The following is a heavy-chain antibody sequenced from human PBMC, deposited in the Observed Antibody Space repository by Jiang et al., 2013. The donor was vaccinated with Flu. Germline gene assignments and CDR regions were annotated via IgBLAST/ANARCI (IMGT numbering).Heavy chain of an antibody. CDR1: GGSISSGGYY. J-gene: IGHJ4*02. CDR3: ANFGYSYGTRFDY. D-gene: IGHD5-18*01. V-gene: IGHV4-31*03. CDR2: IYYSGST. Sequence: GPGLVKPSQTLSLTCTVSGGSISSGGYYWSWIRQHPGKGLEWIGYIYYSGSTYYNPSLKSRVTISVDTSKNQFSLKLSSVTAADTAVYYCANFGYSYGTRFDYWGQGTLVTVSS.